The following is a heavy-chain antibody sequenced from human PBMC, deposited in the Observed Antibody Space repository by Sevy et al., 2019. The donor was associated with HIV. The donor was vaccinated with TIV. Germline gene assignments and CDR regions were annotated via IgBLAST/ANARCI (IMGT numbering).Heavy chain of an antibody. CDR3: AKGTSPHLTMVRGVIMGGYAFDI. V-gene: IGHV3-9*01. CDR2: ISWNSGSI. D-gene: IGHD3-10*01. J-gene: IGHJ3*02. Sequence: GGSLRLSCAASGFTFDDYAMHWVRQAPGKGLEWVSGISWNSGSIGYADSVKGRFTISRDNAKNSLYLQMNSLRAEDTALYYCAKGTSPHLTMVRGVIMGGYAFDIWGQGTMVTVSS. CDR1: GFTFDDYA.